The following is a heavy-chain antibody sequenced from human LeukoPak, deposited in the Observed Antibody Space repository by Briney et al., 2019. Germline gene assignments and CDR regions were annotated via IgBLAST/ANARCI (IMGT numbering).Heavy chain of an antibody. CDR1: TFSSYA. Sequence: TFSSYAMSWVRQGPGKGLEWIGSIYDSGSIYYNPSLKSRLTISEDTSKNQFSLKMNSVTAADTAVYYCARLGHCTGGSCYQYYYMDVWGKGTMVTISS. CDR2: IYDSGSI. D-gene: IGHD2-8*02. J-gene: IGHJ6*03. V-gene: IGHV4-39*01. CDR3: ARLGHCTGGSCYQYYYMDV.